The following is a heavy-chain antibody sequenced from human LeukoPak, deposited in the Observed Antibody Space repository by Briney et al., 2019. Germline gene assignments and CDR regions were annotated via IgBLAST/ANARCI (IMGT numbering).Heavy chain of an antibody. V-gene: IGHV3-74*01. CDR1: GFTFSSYW. CDR3: TSHTGTGDAFRPFHI. J-gene: IGHJ3*02. CDR2: INSDGSST. Sequence: GGSLRLSCAASGFTFSSYWMHWVRQAPGKGLVWVSRINSDGSSTSYADSVKGRFTISRDNAKNTLYLQMNSLRAEDTAVYYCTSHTGTGDAFRPFHIWGQGTMVTVSS. D-gene: IGHD2-21*02.